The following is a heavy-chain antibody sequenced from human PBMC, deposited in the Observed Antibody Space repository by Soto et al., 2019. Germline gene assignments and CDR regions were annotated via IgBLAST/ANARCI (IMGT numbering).Heavy chain of an antibody. CDR3: ANSYGTPWYNY. Sequence: PAETLFLTCSFSCDSITCHFLTWLRPSPEKGLEWIGYMHYTGFSHYNPSLKSRLTISVDRSKNQFTLQLTSVTVADTAVYYCANSYGTPWYNYWGQGTQVTVSS. CDR2: MHYTGFS. J-gene: IGHJ4*02. D-gene: IGHD6-13*01. CDR1: CDSITCHF. V-gene: IGHV4-59*11.